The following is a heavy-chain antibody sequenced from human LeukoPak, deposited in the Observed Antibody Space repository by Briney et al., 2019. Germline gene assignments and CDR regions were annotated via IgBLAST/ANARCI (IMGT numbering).Heavy chain of an antibody. D-gene: IGHD3-10*01. CDR3: AKVHEKRYYYGSGSSYFDY. CDR1: GFTFSSYA. V-gene: IGHV3-23*01. CDR2: ISGSGGST. J-gene: IGHJ4*02. Sequence: GGSLRLSCAASGFTFSSYAMSWVRQAPGKGLEWVSAISGSGGSTYYADSVKGRFTISRDNSKNTLYLQMNSLRAEDTAVYYCAKVHEKRYYYGSGSSYFDYWGQGTLVTVSS.